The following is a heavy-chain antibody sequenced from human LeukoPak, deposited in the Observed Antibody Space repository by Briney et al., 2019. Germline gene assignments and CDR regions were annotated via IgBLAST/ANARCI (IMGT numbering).Heavy chain of an antibody. CDR2: INQDGSEE. D-gene: IGHD1-26*01. V-gene: IGHV3-7*03. J-gene: IGHJ4*02. Sequence: GGSLRLSCAASGFTFSTYWMSWVRQAPGKGLEWVANINQDGSEEYYVDSVKGRFTISRDNSKNTLYLQMNSLRAEDTAVYYCAKAQSGSYDYWGQGTLVTVSS. CDR1: GFTFSTYW. CDR3: AKAQSGSYDY.